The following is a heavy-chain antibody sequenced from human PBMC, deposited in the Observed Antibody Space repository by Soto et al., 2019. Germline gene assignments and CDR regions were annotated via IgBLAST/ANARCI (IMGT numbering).Heavy chain of an antibody. CDR3: ARDGLPGEGIALDY. CDR1: GYTFTTYT. D-gene: IGHD2-21*01. Sequence: VKVSCKASGYTFTTYTLYWVRQAPGQRLEWMGWINTANGGTKYSQIFQGRVTLTSDTSASTAYLELGSLISEDTALYYCARDGLPGEGIALDYWGQGTLVTVSS. J-gene: IGHJ4*02. V-gene: IGHV1-3*04. CDR2: INTANGGT.